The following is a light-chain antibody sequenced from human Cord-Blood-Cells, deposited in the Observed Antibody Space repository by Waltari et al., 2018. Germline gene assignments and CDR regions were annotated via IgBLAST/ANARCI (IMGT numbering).Light chain of an antibody. J-gene: IGKJ2*03. V-gene: IGKV3-20*01. Sequence: EIVWTQSPGTLSLSPGERATLSCRASQSVSSSHLAWYQQKPGQAPRLLIYGASSRATGIPDRFSGSGSGTDFTLTISRLEPEDFAVYYCQQYGSSPQYSFGQGTKLEIK. CDR1: QSVSSSH. CDR3: QQYGSSPQYS. CDR2: GAS.